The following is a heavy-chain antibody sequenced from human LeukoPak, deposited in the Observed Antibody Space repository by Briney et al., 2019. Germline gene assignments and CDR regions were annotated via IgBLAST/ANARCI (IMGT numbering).Heavy chain of an antibody. J-gene: IGHJ4*02. D-gene: IGHD6-13*01. CDR2: ISYDGSNK. V-gene: IGHV3-30*04. Sequence: GRSLRLSCAASGFTFSSYAMHWVRQAPGKGLEWVAVISYDGSNKYYADSVKGRFTISRDNSKNTLYLQMNSLRAEDTAVYYCAKTQGAAAGFDYWGQGTLVTVSS. CDR1: GFTFSSYA. CDR3: AKTQGAAAGFDY.